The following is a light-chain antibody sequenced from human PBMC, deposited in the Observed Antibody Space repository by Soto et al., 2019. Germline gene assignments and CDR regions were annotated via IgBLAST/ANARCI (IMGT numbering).Light chain of an antibody. CDR3: AAWDDTLMGAV. CDR1: SSNIGSRS. V-gene: IGLV1-44*01. Sequence: QSVLTQPPSASGTPGQRVTISCSGSSSNIGSRSVNWYKQLPGTAPKLLIYNNNQRPSGVPDRFSGSKSGASASLAISGLQSEDESDYYCAAWDDTLMGAVFGGGTQLTVL. J-gene: IGLJ7*01. CDR2: NNN.